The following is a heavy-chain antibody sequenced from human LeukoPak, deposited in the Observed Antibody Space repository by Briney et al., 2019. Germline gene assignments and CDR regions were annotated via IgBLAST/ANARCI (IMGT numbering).Heavy chain of an antibody. CDR3: ARGLGLRYPLDY. D-gene: IGHD5-12*01. CDR2: ISSNGGST. CDR1: GFTFSSYA. V-gene: IGHV3-64*01. Sequence: GGSLRLSCAASGFTFSSYAIHWVRQAPGKGLEYVSAISSNGGSTYYANSVKGRFTISRDNSKNTLNLQMGSLRAEDMAVYYCARGLGLRYPLDYWGQGTLVTVSS. J-gene: IGHJ4*02.